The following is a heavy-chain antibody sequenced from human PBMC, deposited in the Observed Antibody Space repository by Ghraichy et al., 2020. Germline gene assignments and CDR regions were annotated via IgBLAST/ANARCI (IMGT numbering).Heavy chain of an antibody. CDR1: RFTVSSNY. J-gene: IGHJ4*02. D-gene: IGHD1-26*01. CDR2: IYSGGST. V-gene: IGHV3-53*01. Sequence: GGSLRLSCAASRFTVSSNYMSWVRQAPGKGLEWVSVIYSGGSTYYADSVKGRFTISRDNSKNTLYLQMNSLRAEDTAVYYCARDRMGATILWGQGTLVTVSS. CDR3: ARDRMGATIL.